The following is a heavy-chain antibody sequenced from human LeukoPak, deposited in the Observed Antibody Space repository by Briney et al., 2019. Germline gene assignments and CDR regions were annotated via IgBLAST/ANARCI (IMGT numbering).Heavy chain of an antibody. CDR1: GFTFDDYA. V-gene: IGHV3-9*01. D-gene: IGHD3-3*01. J-gene: IGHJ4*02. CDR2: ISWNMGTI. CDR3: ARDESALRG. Sequence: GRSLRLSCAASGFTFDDYAMHWVRQAPGKGLEWVSGISWNMGTIGYADSVKGRFTISRDNAKNSLYLQMNSLRAEDTAVYYCARDESALRGWGQGTLVTVSS.